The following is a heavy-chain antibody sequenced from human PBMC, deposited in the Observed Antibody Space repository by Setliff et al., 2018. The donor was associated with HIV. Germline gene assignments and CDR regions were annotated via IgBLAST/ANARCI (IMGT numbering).Heavy chain of an antibody. CDR3: VRDGRYSFGYNWFDP. V-gene: IGHV4-4*07. Sequence: PSETLSLTCTVSGGSMNDYYWSWVRQPAGKTLEWLGRISSSGISTYNFSLRSRVTMSIDTSNNQFSLTLNSVTAADTAVYYCVRDGRYSFGYNWFDPWGQGTLVTVSS. CDR1: GGSMNDYY. D-gene: IGHD5-18*01. CDR2: ISSSGIS. J-gene: IGHJ5*02.